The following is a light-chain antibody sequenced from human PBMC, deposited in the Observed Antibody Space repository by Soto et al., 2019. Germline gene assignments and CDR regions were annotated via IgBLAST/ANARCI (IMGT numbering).Light chain of an antibody. J-gene: IGKJ2*01. CDR1: QSVSTN. CDR3: QQYNSWYT. V-gene: IGKV3-15*01. Sequence: EIVMTQSPATLSVSPGERATLSRGASQSVSTNLAWYQQKPGQAPRLLIYGASTRATGIPARFSGSGSGTEFTLTISSLQSEDFAVYYCQQYNSWYTFGQGTKLEIK. CDR2: GAS.